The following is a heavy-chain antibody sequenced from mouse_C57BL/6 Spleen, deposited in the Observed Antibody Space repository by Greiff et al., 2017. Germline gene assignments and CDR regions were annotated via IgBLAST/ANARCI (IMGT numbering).Heavy chain of an antibody. J-gene: IGHJ4*01. V-gene: IGHV1-47*01. Sequence: VQLQQSGAELVKPGASVKMSCKASGYTFTTYPIEWMKQNHGKSLEWIGNFHPYNDDTKYNEKFKGKATLTVDKSSSTVYVELSILTSDDSAVYDGARGHYGYGEYYAMDYWGQGTSVTVSS. D-gene: IGHD2-2*01. CDR3: ARGHYGYGEYYAMDY. CDR1: GYTFTTYP. CDR2: FHPYNDDT.